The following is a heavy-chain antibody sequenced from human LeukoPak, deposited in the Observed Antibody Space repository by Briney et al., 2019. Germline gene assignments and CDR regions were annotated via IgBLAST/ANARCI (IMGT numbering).Heavy chain of an antibody. CDR3: AATRVCGGVLLRPNCLYFED. CDR2: IDYAGGST. CDR1: GFTFSSYA. V-gene: IGHV3-23*01. D-gene: IGHD3-10*01. J-gene: IGHJ4*02. Sequence: GGSLRLSCVVSGFTFSSYAMNWVRQAPGRGLEWVSGIDYAGGSTNYADSVQGRFTVSRDNSKNTLYLQMNSLRAEDTAIYYCAATRVCGGVLLRPNCLYFEDWGQGTLVTVSS.